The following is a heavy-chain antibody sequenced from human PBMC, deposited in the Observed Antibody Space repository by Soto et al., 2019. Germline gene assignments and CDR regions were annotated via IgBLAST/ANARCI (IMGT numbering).Heavy chain of an antibody. J-gene: IGHJ4*02. CDR2: IYYSGST. CDR3: ARGAHCSSTSCFDY. Sequence: PSETLSLTCTVSGGSISSYYWSWIRQPPGKELEWIGYIYYSGSTNYNPSLKSRVTISVDTSKNQFSLKLSSVTAADTAVYYCARGAHCSSTSCFDYWGQGTLVTVS. D-gene: IGHD2-2*01. CDR1: GGSISSYY. V-gene: IGHV4-59*01.